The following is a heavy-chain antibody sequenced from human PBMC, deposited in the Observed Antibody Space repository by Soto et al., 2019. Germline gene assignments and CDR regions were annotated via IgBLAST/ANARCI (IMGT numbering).Heavy chain of an antibody. CDR1: GGSFSGYY. D-gene: IGHD2-2*01. Sequence: QVQLQQWGAGLLKPSETLSLTCAVYGGSFSGYYWSWIRQPPGKGLEWIGEINHSGSTNYNPSLKRRVTISVDTSKNQCPLKLSSVTAADTAVYYGASGCRSTSCYNIDWGQGTLGTVSS. J-gene: IGHJ4*02. CDR2: INHSGST. V-gene: IGHV4-34*01. CDR3: ASGCRSTSCYNID.